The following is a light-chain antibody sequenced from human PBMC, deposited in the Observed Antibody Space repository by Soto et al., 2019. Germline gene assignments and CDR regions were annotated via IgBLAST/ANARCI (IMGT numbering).Light chain of an antibody. CDR3: QQRSNWPPLIS. CDR1: QSVSTN. CDR2: GTS. Sequence: MVMKQSPATLPASHEERAKLSCRASQSVSTNLAWYQQKPGQSPRLLIYGTSTRATDIPARFSGSGSGTEFTLTISSLQSEDSAVYYCQQRSNWPPLISFGQGTRLEI. J-gene: IGKJ5*01. V-gene: IGKV3-15*01.